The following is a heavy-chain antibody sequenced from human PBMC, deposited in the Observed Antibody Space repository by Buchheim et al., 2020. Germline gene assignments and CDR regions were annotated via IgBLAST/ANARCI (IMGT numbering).Heavy chain of an antibody. CDR2: INPSGGST. CDR1: GYTFTSYY. Sequence: QVQLVQPGAEVKKPGASVKVSCKASGYTFTSYYMHWVRQAPGQGLEWMGIINPSGGSTSYTQKFQGRVTMTRDTSTSTVYMELSSLRSEDTAVYYCARAGSTYYDFWSGYGDYWGQGTL. J-gene: IGHJ4*02. D-gene: IGHD3-3*01. CDR3: ARAGSTYYDFWSGYGDY. V-gene: IGHV1-46*01.